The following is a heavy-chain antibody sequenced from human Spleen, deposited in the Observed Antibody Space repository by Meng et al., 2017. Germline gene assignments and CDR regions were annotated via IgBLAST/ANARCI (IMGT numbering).Heavy chain of an antibody. V-gene: IGHV3-48*03. D-gene: IGHD4-17*01. Sequence: GESLKISCIASGFSFSSYEMNWVRQAPGKGLEWVAYIDASGTTVYYADSVKGRFTLSRDNAKNSLYLQMNTLRVDDAAVYYCPATAYYNYYGLDIWGQGTTVTVSS. CDR1: GFSFSSYE. J-gene: IGHJ6*02. CDR2: IDASGTTV. CDR3: PATAYYNYYGLDI.